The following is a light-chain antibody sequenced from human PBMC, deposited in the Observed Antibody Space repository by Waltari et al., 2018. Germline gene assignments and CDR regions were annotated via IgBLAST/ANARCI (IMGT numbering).Light chain of an antibody. CDR1: QSISSY. J-gene: IGKJ1*01. CDR3: QQSYSTPGPT. V-gene: IGKV1-39*01. CDR2: AAS. Sequence: DIQMTQSPSSLSASVGDRVTITCRASQSISSYLNLYQQKPGKAPKLLIYAASSLQSGVPSRFSGSGSGTDFTLTISSLQPEDFATYYCQQSYSTPGPTFGQGTKVESK.